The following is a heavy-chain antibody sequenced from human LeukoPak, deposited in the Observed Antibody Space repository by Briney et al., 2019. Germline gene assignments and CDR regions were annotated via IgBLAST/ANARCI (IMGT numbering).Heavy chain of an antibody. CDR3: ARDAPQVPAAGVLAS. V-gene: IGHV3-53*01. J-gene: IGHJ5*02. Sequence: GGSLRLSCAASGFTVSDNYMSWVRQAPGKGLEWVSVMYSRGDTYYAKSVRGRFTFSRDISKNTLYLQMNGLRTEDTAMYYCARDAPQVPAAGVLASWGQGTLVIVSS. CDR1: GFTVSDNY. D-gene: IGHD6-13*01. CDR2: MYSRGDT.